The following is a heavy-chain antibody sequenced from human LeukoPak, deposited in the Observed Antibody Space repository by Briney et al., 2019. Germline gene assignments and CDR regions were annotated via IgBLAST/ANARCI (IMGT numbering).Heavy chain of an antibody. CDR2: IIPVFGTA. V-gene: IGHV1-69*13. CDR1: GGTFSSYA. CDR3: ARGPDYPRPFDP. J-gene: IGHJ5*02. D-gene: IGHD4-11*01. Sequence: GASVKVSCKASGGTFSSYAISWVRQAPGQGLEWMGGIIPVFGTANYAQKFQGRVTITADESTSTAYMELSSLRSEDTAVYYCARGPDYPRPFDPWGQGTLVTVSS.